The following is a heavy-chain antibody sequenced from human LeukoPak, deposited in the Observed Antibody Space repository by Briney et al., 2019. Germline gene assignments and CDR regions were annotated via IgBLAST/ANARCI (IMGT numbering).Heavy chain of an antibody. Sequence: SQTLSLTCTVSGGSISSGGYYWSWIRQHPGKGLEWIGYIYYSGSTYYNPSLKSRVTISVDTSKNQFSLKLSSVTAADTAVYYCARERMATTVTTRRVDRRTIDYWGQGTLVTVSS. CDR3: ARERMATTVTTRRVDRRTIDY. D-gene: IGHD4-17*01. J-gene: IGHJ4*02. CDR2: IYYSGST. V-gene: IGHV4-31*03. CDR1: GGSISSGGYY.